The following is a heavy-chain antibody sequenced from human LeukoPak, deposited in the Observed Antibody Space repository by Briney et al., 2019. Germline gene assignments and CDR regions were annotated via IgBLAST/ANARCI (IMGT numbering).Heavy chain of an antibody. Sequence: GGSLRLSRAASGFTFDNYAMSWVRQAPGKGLEWVSGISGSGGTTNYADSVKGRLTISRDNSKNTLSLQMNSLRADDTAVYYCAKGYSSGWYYFDYWGQGTLVTVSS. J-gene: IGHJ4*02. D-gene: IGHD6-19*01. CDR2: ISGSGGTT. CDR1: GFTFDNYA. CDR3: AKGYSSGWYYFDY. V-gene: IGHV3-23*01.